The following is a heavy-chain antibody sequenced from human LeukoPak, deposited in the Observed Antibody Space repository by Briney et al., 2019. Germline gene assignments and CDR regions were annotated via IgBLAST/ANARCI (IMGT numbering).Heavy chain of an antibody. V-gene: IGHV3-7*01. CDR3: ARDAPRGGDNDY. Sequence: PGGSLRLSCAVSGFTFTSYWMSWVRQAPGKGLEWVANINEDGSYKFHADSVKGRLTISRDNPKNSLYLQMSSLRADDTAVYYCARDAPRGGDNDYWGQGTRVIVSS. CDR1: GFTFTSYW. CDR2: INEDGSYK. D-gene: IGHD2-21*02. J-gene: IGHJ4*02.